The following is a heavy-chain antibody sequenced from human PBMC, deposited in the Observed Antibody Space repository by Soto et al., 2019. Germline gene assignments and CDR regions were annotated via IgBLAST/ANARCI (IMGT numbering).Heavy chain of an antibody. CDR1: GFTFSSYA. Sequence: GGSLRLSCAASGFTFSSYAMHWVRQAPGKGLEWVAVISYDGSNKYYADSVKGRFTISRDNSKNTLYLQMNSLRAEDTAVYYCARQAGYCSGGSCYGYDAFDIWAQGTMVTVSS. J-gene: IGHJ3*02. CDR3: ARQAGYCSGGSCYGYDAFDI. V-gene: IGHV3-30-3*01. D-gene: IGHD2-15*01. CDR2: ISYDGSNK.